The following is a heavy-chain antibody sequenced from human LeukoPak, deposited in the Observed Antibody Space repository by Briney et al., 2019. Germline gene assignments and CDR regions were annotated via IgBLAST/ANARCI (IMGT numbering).Heavy chain of an antibody. Sequence: SETLSLTCTVSGGSISSSSYYWGWIRQPPGKGLEWIGSIYYSASTYYNPSLKSRVTISVDTSKNQFSLKLSSVTAADTAVYYCARRGRADYVWGSYRSYYFDYWGQGTLVTVSS. D-gene: IGHD3-16*02. CDR1: GGSISSSSYY. CDR3: ARRGRADYVWGSYRSYYFDY. V-gene: IGHV4-39*01. J-gene: IGHJ4*02. CDR2: IYYSAST.